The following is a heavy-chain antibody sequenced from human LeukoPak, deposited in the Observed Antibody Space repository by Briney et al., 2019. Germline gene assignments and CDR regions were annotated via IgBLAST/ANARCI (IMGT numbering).Heavy chain of an antibody. CDR3: ARGGYHTI. D-gene: IGHD3-3*01. V-gene: IGHV6-1*01. CDR2: TYYRSKWFN. CDR1: GGSVSSNSGV. J-gene: IGHJ4*02. Sequence: SQTLSLTCDISGGSVSSNSGVWNWIRKSPSRGLEWLGRTYYRSKWFNDSAPSVKGRITVTPDTSKNQFSLQLNSVSPEDAGIYYCARGGYHTIWGQGTVVTVSS.